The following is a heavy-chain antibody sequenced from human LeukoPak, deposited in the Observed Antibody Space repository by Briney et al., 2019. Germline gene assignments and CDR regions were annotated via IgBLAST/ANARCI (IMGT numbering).Heavy chain of an antibody. D-gene: IGHD2-2*01. CDR1: GFPFSSYP. CDR2: ITASGDST. Sequence: GGSLRLSCAGSGFPFSSYPISWVRQPPGKGLEWVSAITASGDSTYSADSVKGRFTISRDNSRNTLFLEMSSLRAEDTAGYYWSKDLDSSTRCLDYWGQGTLVTVSS. V-gene: IGHV3-23*01. J-gene: IGHJ4*02. CDR3: SKDLDSSTRCLDY.